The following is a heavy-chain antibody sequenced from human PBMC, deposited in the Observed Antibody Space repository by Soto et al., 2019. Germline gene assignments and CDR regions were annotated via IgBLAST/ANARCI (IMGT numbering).Heavy chain of an antibody. CDR3: ARSAYDILTGYSYYMDV. D-gene: IGHD3-9*01. J-gene: IGHJ6*03. V-gene: IGHV1-3*01. Sequence: ASVKVSCKASGYTLTSYAMHWVRQAPGQRLEWMGWINAGNGNTKYSQKFQGRVTITRDTSASTAYMELSSLRSEDTAVYYCARSAYDILTGYSYYMDVWGKGTTVTVSS. CDR2: INAGNGNT. CDR1: GYTLTSYA.